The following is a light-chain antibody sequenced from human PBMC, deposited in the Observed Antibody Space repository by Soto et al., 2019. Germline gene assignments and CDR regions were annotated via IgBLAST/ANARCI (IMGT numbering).Light chain of an antibody. CDR3: QQYNNYPNT. Sequence: DIQMTQSPSTLSASVGDRVTITCRASQNINFELAWYQQKPGKAPKVLIYKVSTLETGVPSRFSGSGSGTEFPLTISSLQPDDFASYYCQQYNNYPNTFGQGTRLESK. CDR2: KVS. V-gene: IGKV1-5*03. CDR1: QNINFE. J-gene: IGKJ5*01.